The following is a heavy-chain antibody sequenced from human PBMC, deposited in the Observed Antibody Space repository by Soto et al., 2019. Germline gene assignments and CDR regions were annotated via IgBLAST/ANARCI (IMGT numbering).Heavy chain of an antibody. Sequence: SEPLSLTCTVSGGSVSNSNYYWGWIRQSPGKGLEWIGSVYYRGRSYSKSSVKSRVTISVDTSKNQFSLNLNSVTASDTAVYYCARRREESSASWVSYGMDGWGQGNTVTVYS. D-gene: IGHD6-6*01. CDR3: ARRREESSASWVSYGMDG. V-gene: IGHV4-39*01. CDR2: VYYRGRS. CDR1: GGSVSNSNYY. J-gene: IGHJ6*02.